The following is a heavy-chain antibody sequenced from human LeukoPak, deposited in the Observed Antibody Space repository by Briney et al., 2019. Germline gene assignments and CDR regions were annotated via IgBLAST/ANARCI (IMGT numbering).Heavy chain of an antibody. V-gene: IGHV1-8*03. CDR2: MNPNSGNT. CDR1: GYTFTSYY. Sequence: ASVKVSCKASGYTFTSYYIHWVRQATGQGLEWMGWMNPNSGNTGYAQKFQGRVTFTRNTAINTAYMEVSSLRSEDMAVYYCARGASRSFDYWGRGTLVTVSS. CDR3: ARGASRSFDY. J-gene: IGHJ4*02.